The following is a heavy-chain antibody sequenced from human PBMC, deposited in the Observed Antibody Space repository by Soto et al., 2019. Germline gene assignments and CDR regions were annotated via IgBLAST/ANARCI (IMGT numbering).Heavy chain of an antibody. CDR1: GFTFSSFA. D-gene: IGHD4-17*01. CDR2: ISNSGGSV. V-gene: IGHV3-23*01. Sequence: EVQLLESGGGLVQPGGSLRLSCAASGFTFSSFAMSWVRQAPGKGREWVSGISNSGGSVNYADSVKGRFTISRDNSKNTLSLEMNSLRAEDTALYYCAKVKWTYGSVSDIWGQGTMVTVSS. CDR3: AKVKWTYGSVSDI. J-gene: IGHJ3*02.